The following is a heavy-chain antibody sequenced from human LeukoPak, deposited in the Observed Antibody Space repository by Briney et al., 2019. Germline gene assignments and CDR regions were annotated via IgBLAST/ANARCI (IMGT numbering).Heavy chain of an antibody. CDR1: GFTFSSYG. CDR3: ARDTLSITMIVPAKD. Sequence: GGSLRLSCAASGFTFSSYGMHWVRQAPGKGLEWVAFIRYDRSNKYYADSVKGRFTISRDNSKNTLYLQMNSLRAEDTAVYYCARDTLSITMIVPAKDWGQGTLVTVSS. D-gene: IGHD3-22*01. V-gene: IGHV3-30*02. CDR2: IRYDRSNK. J-gene: IGHJ4*02.